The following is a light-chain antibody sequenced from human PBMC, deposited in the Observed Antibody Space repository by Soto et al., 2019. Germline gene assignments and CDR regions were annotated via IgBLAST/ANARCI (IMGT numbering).Light chain of an antibody. Sequence: QSALTQPPSASGSPGQSVTISCTGTSSDVGGYNYVSWYQQHPGKAPKLMIYEVSKRPSGVPDRFSGSKSGNTASLTVSGLQAEDEADYYCVSFTTSRSYVFGTGTKVTVL. CDR3: VSFTTSRSYV. CDR2: EVS. CDR1: SSDVGGYNY. V-gene: IGLV2-8*01. J-gene: IGLJ1*01.